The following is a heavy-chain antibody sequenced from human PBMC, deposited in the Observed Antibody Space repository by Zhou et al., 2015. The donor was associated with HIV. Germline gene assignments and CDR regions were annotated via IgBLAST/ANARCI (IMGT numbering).Heavy chain of an antibody. CDR1: GGTFSSYA. CDR3: ARGGRYYYGSGSASDAFDI. D-gene: IGHD3-10*01. Sequence: QVQLVQSGAEVKKPGSSVKVSCKASGGTFSSYAISWVRQAPGQGLEWMGGIIPIFGTANYAQKFQGRVTITADESTSTAYMELSSLRSEDTAVYYCARGGRYYYGSGSASDAFDIWGQGTMVTVSS. V-gene: IGHV1-69*01. CDR2: IIPIFGTA. J-gene: IGHJ3*02.